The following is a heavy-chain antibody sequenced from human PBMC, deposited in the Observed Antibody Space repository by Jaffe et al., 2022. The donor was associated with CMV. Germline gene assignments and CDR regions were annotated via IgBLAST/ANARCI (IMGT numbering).Heavy chain of an antibody. D-gene: IGHD3-10*01. CDR1: GFTFSSYW. J-gene: IGHJ4*02. V-gene: IGHV3-7*01. Sequence: EVQLVESGGGLVQPGGSLRLSCAASGFTFSSYWMSWVRQAPGKGLEWVANIKQDGSEKYYVDSVKGRFTISRDNAKNSLYLQMNSLRAEDTAVYYCARGTDYYGSGSYFDYWGQGTLVTVSS. CDR2: IKQDGSEK. CDR3: ARGTDYYGSGSYFDY.